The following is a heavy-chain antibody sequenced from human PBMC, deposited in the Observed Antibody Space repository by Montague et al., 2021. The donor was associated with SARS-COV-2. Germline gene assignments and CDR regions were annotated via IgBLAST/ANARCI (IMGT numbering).Heavy chain of an antibody. CDR3: ARGQRSGAWRGGRRVYYYFLDV. D-gene: IGHD3-3*01. CDR2: VIHSGKT. J-gene: IGHJ6*02. V-gene: IGHV4-34*01. CDR1: GGSFSDYY. Sequence: SETLSLTCAVFGGSFSDYYCGWIRQSPGGERVGWVEVIHSGKTTXKPSLVSRVSISLVRSKRKFFLNLDTLTAADTAVFYCARGQRSGAWRGGRRVYYYFLDVWGQGTTVTVSS.